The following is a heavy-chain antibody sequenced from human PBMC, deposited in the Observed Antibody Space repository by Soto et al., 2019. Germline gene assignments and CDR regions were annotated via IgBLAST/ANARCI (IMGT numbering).Heavy chain of an antibody. CDR3: AREQSLHYDFYYGMDV. CDR1: GYSFTSYW. D-gene: IGHD3-3*01. Sequence: GESLKISCKGSGYSFTSYWIGWVRQMPGKGLEWMGIIYPGDSDTRYSPSFQGQVTISADKSISTAYLQWSSLKASDTAMYYCAREQSLHYDFYYGMDVWGQGTTVTVSS. J-gene: IGHJ6*02. CDR2: IYPGDSDT. V-gene: IGHV5-51*01.